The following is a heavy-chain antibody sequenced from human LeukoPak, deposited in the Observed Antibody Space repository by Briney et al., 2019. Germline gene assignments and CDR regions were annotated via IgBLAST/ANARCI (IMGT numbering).Heavy chain of an antibody. CDR2: ISSSSSYI. Sequence: PGGSLRLSCAASGFTFSSYSMNWVRQAPGKGLEWVSSISSSSSYIYYADSVKGRFTISRDSAKNSLYLQMNSLRAEDTAVYYCARTPTSGYYLYYFDYWGQGTLVTVSS. J-gene: IGHJ4*02. V-gene: IGHV3-21*01. D-gene: IGHD3-22*01. CDR3: ARTPTSGYYLYYFDY. CDR1: GFTFSSYS.